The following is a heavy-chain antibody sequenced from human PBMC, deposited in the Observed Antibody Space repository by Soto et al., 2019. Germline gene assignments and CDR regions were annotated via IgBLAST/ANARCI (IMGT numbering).Heavy chain of an antibody. Sequence: ASVKVSCKASGGTFSSYAISWVRQAPGQGLEWMGWINPNSGSTNYAQKFQGWVTMTRDTSISTAYMELSRLRSDDTAVYYCARGYCSSTSCHFDYWGQGTLVTVSS. CDR1: GGTFSSYA. CDR2: INPNSGST. J-gene: IGHJ4*02. D-gene: IGHD2-2*01. V-gene: IGHV1-2*04. CDR3: ARGYCSSTSCHFDY.